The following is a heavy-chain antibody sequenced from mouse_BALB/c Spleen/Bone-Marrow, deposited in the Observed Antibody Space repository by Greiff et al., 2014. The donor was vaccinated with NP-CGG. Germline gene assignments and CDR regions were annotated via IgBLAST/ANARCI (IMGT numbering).Heavy chain of an antibody. CDR2: IDPANGNT. CDR1: DFNFKDTY. J-gene: IGHJ3*01. CDR3: AHDAPFAY. Sequence: VQLQQPGAELVKPGASVKLSCTTSDFNFKDTYIHWVKQRPEQGLEWIGRIDPANGNTKYDPEFQGKATITADTSSNTAYLHLSSLTSEDTAVYSCAHDAPFAYWGQGTLVTVSA. V-gene: IGHV14-3*02. D-gene: IGHD2-3*01.